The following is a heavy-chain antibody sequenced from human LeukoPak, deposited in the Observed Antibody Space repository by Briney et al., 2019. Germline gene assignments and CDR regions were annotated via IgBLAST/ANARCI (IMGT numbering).Heavy chain of an antibody. Sequence: PGGSLRLSCAASGFTVSSNYMSWVRQAPGKGLEWVSGINWNGGSTGYADSVKGRFTISRDNAKNSLYLQMNSLRAEDTALYYCARRRVAGSPIDYWGQGTLVTVSS. CDR3: ARRRVAGSPIDY. CDR2: INWNGGST. J-gene: IGHJ4*02. V-gene: IGHV3-20*04. CDR1: GFTVSSNY. D-gene: IGHD6-19*01.